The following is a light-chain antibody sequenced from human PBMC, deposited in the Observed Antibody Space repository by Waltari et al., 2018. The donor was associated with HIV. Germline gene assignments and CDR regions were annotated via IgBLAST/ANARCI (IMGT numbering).Light chain of an antibody. CDR3: GSFSTISTLI. CDR2: EVI. Sequence: QSALTQPASVSASPGQSITISCTGSTSDIGDYNYVSWYQQGPGKAPNLIIYEVINRPSGVSNRCSGSKSGNTASLTISGLQPEDEADYFCGSFSTISTLIFGGGTKVTVL. CDR1: TSDIGDYNY. V-gene: IGLV2-14*01. J-gene: IGLJ2*01.